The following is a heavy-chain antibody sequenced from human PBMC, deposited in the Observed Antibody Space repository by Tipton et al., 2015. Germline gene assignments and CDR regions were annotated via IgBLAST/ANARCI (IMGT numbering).Heavy chain of an antibody. V-gene: IGHV4-38-2*01. J-gene: IGHJ4*02. CDR2: ISHSGNT. CDR3: ACQDYDSLTRDYQTVDY. Sequence: TLSLTCAVSAYSIGSDYYWGWIRQPPGKGLEWIGSISHSGNTYYNPSLKGRVTMSRDTSKNQFSLKLTSVTAADTAVYYCACQDYDSLTRDYQTVDYWGQGTLVTVSS. CDR1: AYSIGSDYY. D-gene: IGHD3-9*01.